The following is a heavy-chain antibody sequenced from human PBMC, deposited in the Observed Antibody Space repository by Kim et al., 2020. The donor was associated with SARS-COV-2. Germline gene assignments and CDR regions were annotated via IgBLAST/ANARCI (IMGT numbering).Heavy chain of an antibody. Sequence: SETLSLTCTVSGGSISSYYWSWIRQPPGKGLEWIGYIYYSGSTNYNPSLKSRVTISVDTSKNQFSLKLSSVTAADTAVYYCAREEPDSSSFGYWGQGTLVTVSS. J-gene: IGHJ4*02. CDR3: AREEPDSSSFGY. D-gene: IGHD6-13*01. V-gene: IGHV4-59*01. CDR1: GGSISSYY. CDR2: IYYSGST.